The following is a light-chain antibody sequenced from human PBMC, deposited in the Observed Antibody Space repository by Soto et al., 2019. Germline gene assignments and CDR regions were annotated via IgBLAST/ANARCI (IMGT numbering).Light chain of an antibody. CDR1: SSDVGAYNL. CDR2: DVS. V-gene: IGLV2-14*02. CDR3: SSYTSSSTLV. J-gene: IGLJ1*01. Sequence: QSALTQPASVSGSPGQSITISCTGTSSDVGAYNLVSWYQQHPGKAPKLLIFDVSNRPSGVSNRFSGSKSGNTASLTISGLKAEDEDFYYCSSYTSSSTLVFGTGTKVTVL.